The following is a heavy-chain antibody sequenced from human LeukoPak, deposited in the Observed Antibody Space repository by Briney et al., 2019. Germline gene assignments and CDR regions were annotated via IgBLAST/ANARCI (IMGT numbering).Heavy chain of an antibody. CDR3: ARDHSDYYYGSGST. V-gene: IGHV3-66*01. CDR2: IYSGGST. Sequence: PGGSLRLSCAASGFTVSSNYMSWVRQAPGKGLEWVSVIYSGGSTYYADSVKGRFTISRDNSKNTLYLQMNSLRAEDTAVYYCARDHSDYYYGSGSTWGQGTLVTVSS. J-gene: IGHJ5*02. CDR1: GFTVSSNY. D-gene: IGHD3-10*01.